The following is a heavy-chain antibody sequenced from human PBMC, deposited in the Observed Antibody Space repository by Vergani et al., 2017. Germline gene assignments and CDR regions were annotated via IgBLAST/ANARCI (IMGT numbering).Heavy chain of an antibody. V-gene: IGHV1-46*01. CDR3: ARPMVRGVIIRVYYGMDV. J-gene: IGHJ6*02. Sequence: QVQLVQSGAEVKKPGASVKVSCKASGYTFTSYYMHWVRQAPGQGLEWMGIINPSGGSTSYAQKFQGRVTMTRDTSTSTVYMELSSLRSDDTAVYYCARPMVRGVIIRVYYGMDVWGQGPTVTVSS. D-gene: IGHD3-10*01. CDR2: INPSGGST. CDR1: GYTFTSYY.